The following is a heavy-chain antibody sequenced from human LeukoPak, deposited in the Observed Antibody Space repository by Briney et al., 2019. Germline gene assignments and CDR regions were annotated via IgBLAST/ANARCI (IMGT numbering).Heavy chain of an antibody. CDR1: GFIFSNYA. CDR3: VKDRGTSGVLDF. Sequence: WGSLRHFCSASGFIFSNYAMHWVRQAPGKGLEYVSAISNSGGSKYYADSLKGRLTISRDNSYNTVYLEMSSLRAEDTAVYHCVKDRGTSGVLDFWGQGTLVSDSS. V-gene: IGHV3-64D*09. CDR2: ISNSGGSK. J-gene: IGHJ4*02. D-gene: IGHD6-19*01.